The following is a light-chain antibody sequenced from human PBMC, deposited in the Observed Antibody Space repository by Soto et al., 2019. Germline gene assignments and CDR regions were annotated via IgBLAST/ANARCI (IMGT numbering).Light chain of an antibody. CDR1: SSDVGGYNY. J-gene: IGLJ2*01. Sequence: QSVLTQHRAVSGSPGQSVTISCTGTSSDVGGYNYVSWYQQHPGKAPKLMIYDVSKRPSGVPDRFSGSKSGNTASLTSSGLKAEDEADYYCCSYAGSYTVVFGGGTKLTVL. V-gene: IGLV2-11*01. CDR3: CSYAGSYTVV. CDR2: DVS.